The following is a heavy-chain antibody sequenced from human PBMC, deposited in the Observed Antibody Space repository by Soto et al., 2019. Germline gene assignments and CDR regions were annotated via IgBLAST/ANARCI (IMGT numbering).Heavy chain of an antibody. CDR3: ASGDMIDADYDGY. D-gene: IGHD2-21*01. J-gene: IGHJ4*02. CDR2: IYYSGST. V-gene: IGHV4-59*01. Sequence: SETLSLTCTVSGGSISIYYWSWIRQPPGKGLEWIGYIYYSGSTNYNPSLKSRVTISVDTSKNQFSLKLSSVTAADTAVYYCASGDMIDADYDGYWGQGTLVTVSS. CDR1: GGSISIYY.